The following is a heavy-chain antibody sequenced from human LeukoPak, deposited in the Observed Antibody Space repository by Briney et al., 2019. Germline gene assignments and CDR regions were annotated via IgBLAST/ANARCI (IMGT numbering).Heavy chain of an antibody. D-gene: IGHD1-1*01. CDR2: IKKDGSEK. CDR3: VRCTFVLHKRCSAFDV. Sequence: GGSLRLSCAASGFTFSSHRMSWVRQAPGKGLEWVANIKKDGSEKYYVDSVKGRFTISRDNAKTSLYLQMNSLRAEDTAVYYCVRCTFVLHKRCSAFDVWGQGTMVTVSA. V-gene: IGHV3-7*01. J-gene: IGHJ3*01. CDR1: GFTFSSHR.